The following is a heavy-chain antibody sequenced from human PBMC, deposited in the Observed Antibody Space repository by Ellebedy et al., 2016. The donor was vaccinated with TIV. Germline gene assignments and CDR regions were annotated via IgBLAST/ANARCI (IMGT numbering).Heavy chain of an antibody. Sequence: PGGSLKLSCAGSGFTFSNYPMTWVRQTPGKGLEWVSGISESSADTYYADSVKGRFTISRDNSKNTLYLQMNSLRAEDTAVYYCAKGDYGGWFDPWGQGTLVTVSS. CDR1: GFTFSNYP. CDR3: AKGDYGGWFDP. CDR2: ISESSADT. D-gene: IGHD4-17*01. J-gene: IGHJ5*02. V-gene: IGHV3-23*01.